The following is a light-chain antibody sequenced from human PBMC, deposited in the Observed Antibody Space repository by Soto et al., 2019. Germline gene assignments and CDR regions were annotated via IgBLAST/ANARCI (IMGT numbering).Light chain of an antibody. V-gene: IGKV1-5*01. CDR3: QQYNSYWT. Sequence: IQMTQSTSTLSASVGDRVTVTFRASQSISSWLAWYQQKPGKAPKLLIYDASSLESGVPSRFSGSGSGTEFTLTISSLQPDDFATYYCQQYNSYWTFGQGTKVDIK. J-gene: IGKJ1*01. CDR1: QSISSW. CDR2: DAS.